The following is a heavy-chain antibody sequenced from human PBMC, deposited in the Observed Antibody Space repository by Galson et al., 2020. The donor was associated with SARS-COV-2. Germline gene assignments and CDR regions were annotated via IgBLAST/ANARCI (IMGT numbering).Heavy chain of an antibody. V-gene: IGHV2-5*01. CDR2: IYWNDDR. Sequence: SGPTLVKPTQTLTLTCTFSGFSLDRSGVGVAWIRQTPGKALEWLALIYWNDDRRYSPALKSRLTISKYASKNQVVLTMTNVDPVDTATYFCAYKRPGWSINFNSWGQGTLVTVSS. J-gene: IGHJ4*02. CDR1: GFSLDRSGVG. CDR3: AYKRPGWSINFNS. D-gene: IGHD6-19*01.